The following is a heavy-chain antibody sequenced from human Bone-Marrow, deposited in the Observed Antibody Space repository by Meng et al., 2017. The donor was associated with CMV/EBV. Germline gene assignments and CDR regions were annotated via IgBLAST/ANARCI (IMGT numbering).Heavy chain of an antibody. J-gene: IGHJ4*02. CDR1: GYTFTGYY. D-gene: IGHD6-19*01. CDR2: INPNTDT. CDR3: ARSSGWSRFDY. Sequence: QVQLVPSGAEVKKPGASVKVSCKASGYTFTGYYMHWVRQAPGQGLEWMGWINPNTDTNYAQNFQGRVTMTRDMSINTAYMELSRLTSGDTAVYYCARSSGWSRFDYWGQGTLVTVSS. V-gene: IGHV1-2*02.